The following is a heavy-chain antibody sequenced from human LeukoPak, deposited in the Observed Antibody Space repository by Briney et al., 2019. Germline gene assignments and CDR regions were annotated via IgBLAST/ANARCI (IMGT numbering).Heavy chain of an antibody. CDR1: GFTFSSYW. J-gene: IGHJ3*02. Sequence: PGGSLRLSCAASGFTFSSYWMSWVRQAPGKGLEWVANIKQDGSEKYYADPVKGRFTISRDNSKNTLYLQMNSLRAEDTAVYYCAAQADAFDIWGQGTMVTVSS. CDR2: IKQDGSEK. V-gene: IGHV3-7*01. CDR3: AAQADAFDI.